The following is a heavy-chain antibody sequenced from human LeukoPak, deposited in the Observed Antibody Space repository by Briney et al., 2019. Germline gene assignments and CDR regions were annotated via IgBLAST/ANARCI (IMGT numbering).Heavy chain of an antibody. V-gene: IGHV4-39*01. Sequence: KTSETLSLTCTVSGGSISSSSYYWGWIRQPPGKGLEWIGSIYYSGSTYYNPSLKNRVTISVDTSKNQFSLKLSSVTAADTAVYYCASRYFDWLLKDYWGQGTLVTVSS. CDR3: ASRYFDWLLKDY. CDR1: GGSISSSSYY. J-gene: IGHJ4*02. CDR2: IYYSGST. D-gene: IGHD3-9*01.